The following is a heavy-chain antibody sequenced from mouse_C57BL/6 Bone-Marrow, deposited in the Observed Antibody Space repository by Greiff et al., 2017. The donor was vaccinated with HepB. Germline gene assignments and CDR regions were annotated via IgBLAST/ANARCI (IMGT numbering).Heavy chain of an antibody. J-gene: IGHJ2*01. Sequence: DVKLQESGPGLVKPSQSLSLTCSVTGYSITSGYYWNWIRQFPGNKLEWMGYISYDGSNNYNPSLKNRISITRDTSKNQFFLKLNSVTTEDTATYYCARGHYGSSLDYWGQGTTLTVSS. CDR2: ISYDGSN. CDR3: ARGHYGSSLDY. D-gene: IGHD1-1*01. CDR1: GYSITSGYY. V-gene: IGHV3-6*01.